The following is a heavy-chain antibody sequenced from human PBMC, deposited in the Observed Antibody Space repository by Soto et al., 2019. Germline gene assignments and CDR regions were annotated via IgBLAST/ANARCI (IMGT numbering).Heavy chain of an antibody. CDR1: GYNFISFW. Sequence: GESLKISCETSGYNFISFWIAWVRRMPGKGLEWMGLIYPGDSDTTYSPAFQGQVTISVDRSTKTAYLQWSSLKASDTAMYYCARQAYYGSGTYYSDSWGQGTLVTVSS. D-gene: IGHD3-10*01. CDR3: ARQAYYGSGTYYSDS. J-gene: IGHJ4*02. CDR2: IYPGDSDT. V-gene: IGHV5-51*01.